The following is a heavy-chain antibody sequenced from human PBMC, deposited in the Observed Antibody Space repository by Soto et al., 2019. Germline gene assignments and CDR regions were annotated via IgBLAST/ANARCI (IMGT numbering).Heavy chain of an antibody. CDR1: GFTFSSYS. J-gene: IGHJ6*02. CDR3: ARRGQQNSGYDYGYYYYGMDV. V-gene: IGHV3-21*01. D-gene: IGHD5-12*01. Sequence: GGSLRLSCAASGFTFSSYSMNWVRQAPGKGLEWVSSISSSSSYIYYADSVKGRFTISRDNAKNSLYLQMNSLRAEDTAVYYCARRGQQNSGYDYGYYYYGMDVWGQGTTVTVSS. CDR2: ISSSSSYI.